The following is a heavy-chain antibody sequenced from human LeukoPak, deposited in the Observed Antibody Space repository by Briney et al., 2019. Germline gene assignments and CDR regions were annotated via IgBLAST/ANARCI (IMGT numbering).Heavy chain of an antibody. Sequence: PSETLSLTCTVSGGSISSYYWSWIRQPAGKGLEWIGRIYTSGSTNYNPSLKSRVTMSVDTSKNQFSLKLNSVTAADTAVYYCARGKGYCTSTSCGYCSGGSCYAIYYYYYMGVWGKGTTVTVSS. CDR2: IYTSGST. J-gene: IGHJ6*03. CDR3: ARGKGYCTSTSCGYCSGGSCYAIYYYYYMGV. V-gene: IGHV4-4*07. CDR1: GGSISSYY. D-gene: IGHD2-2*01.